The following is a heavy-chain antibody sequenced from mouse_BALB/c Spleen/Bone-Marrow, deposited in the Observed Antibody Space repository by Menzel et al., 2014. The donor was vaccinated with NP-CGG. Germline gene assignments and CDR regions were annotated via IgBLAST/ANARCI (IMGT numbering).Heavy chain of an antibody. V-gene: IGHV1-54*03. CDR1: GYAFTNYL. D-gene: IGHD2-3*01. CDR3: ARSIYDGYSEAMDY. CDR2: NNPGSGGT. Sequence: QVQLQQSGAELVRPGTSVKVSCKASGYAFTNYLIEWVKQRPGQGLEWIGVNNPGSGGTDYNEKFKGKATLTADKSSSTVYMQLSSLTSDDSAVYFCARSIYDGYSEAMDYWGQGTSVTVSS. J-gene: IGHJ4*01.